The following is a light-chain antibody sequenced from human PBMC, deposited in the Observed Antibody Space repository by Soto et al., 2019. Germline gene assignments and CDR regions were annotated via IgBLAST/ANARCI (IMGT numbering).Light chain of an antibody. J-gene: IGLJ2*01. V-gene: IGLV1-44*01. CDR3: AAWDYSLNGHVV. CDR2: NNY. CDR1: SSNIGRNT. Sequence: QSVLTQPPSASGTPGQRVTISCAGSSSNIGRNTVNWYHQLPGAAPKLLIYNNYQRPSGVPDRFSGSKSGTSASLAISGLQSEDEADYDCAAWDYSLNGHVVFGGGTKLTVL.